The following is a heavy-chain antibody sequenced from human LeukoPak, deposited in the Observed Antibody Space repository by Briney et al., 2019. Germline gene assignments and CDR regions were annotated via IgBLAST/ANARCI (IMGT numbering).Heavy chain of an antibody. CDR2: IHYSGST. CDR1: GGSISSGDYY. J-gene: IGHJ4*02. Sequence: TLSLTCTVSGGSISSGDYYWSWIRQPPGKGLEWIGYIHYSGSTYYNPSLKSRVTISVDTSKNQFSLKLSSVTAADTAVYYCARESDFWSGYGIGDWGQGTLVTVSS. V-gene: IGHV4-30-4*08. CDR3: ARESDFWSGYGIGD. D-gene: IGHD3-3*01.